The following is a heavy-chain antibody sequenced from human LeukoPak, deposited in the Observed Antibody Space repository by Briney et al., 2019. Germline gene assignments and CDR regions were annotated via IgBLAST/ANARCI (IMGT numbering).Heavy chain of an antibody. CDR3: ARGRSSGYYYYRGVFDY. Sequence: SETLSLTCTVSGGSISIYYWNWIRQPPGKGLEWIGEVNHSGSTNYNPSLKSRVTISVDTSKNQFSLKLSSVTAADTAVYYCARGRSSGYYYYRGVFDYWGQGTLVTVSS. D-gene: IGHD3-22*01. J-gene: IGHJ4*02. CDR2: VNHSGST. V-gene: IGHV4-34*01. CDR1: GGSISIYY.